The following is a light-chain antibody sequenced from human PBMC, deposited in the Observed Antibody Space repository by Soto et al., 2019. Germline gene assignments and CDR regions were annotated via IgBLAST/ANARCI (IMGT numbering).Light chain of an antibody. CDR1: QSVSTSY. CDR2: GAS. CDR3: HYYGSSRT. V-gene: IGKV3-20*01. J-gene: IGKJ1*01. Sequence: EIVLTQSPGTLSLSPGERATLSCRASQSVSTSYLAWYQHKPGQAPRLLIYGASWSTTGVPDRFSGSGSGTKYTLTISRLEPGDLAVYDAHYYGSSRTFGQGTKV.